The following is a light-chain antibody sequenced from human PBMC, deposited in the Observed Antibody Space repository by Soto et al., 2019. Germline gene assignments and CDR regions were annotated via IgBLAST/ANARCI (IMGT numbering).Light chain of an antibody. Sequence: QSVLTKPPSVSGAPGQRVTISCTGSSSNIGAGYDVHWYQQLPGTAPKLLIYGNSNRPSGVPDRFSGSKSGTSASLAITGLQAEDEADYYCQPYDSSLSGSGYVFGTGTKLTVL. CDR2: GNS. J-gene: IGLJ1*01. CDR1: SSNIGAGYD. V-gene: IGLV1-40*01. CDR3: QPYDSSLSGSGYV.